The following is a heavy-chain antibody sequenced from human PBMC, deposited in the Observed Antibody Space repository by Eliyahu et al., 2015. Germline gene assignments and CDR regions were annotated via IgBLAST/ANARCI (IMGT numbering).Heavy chain of an antibody. J-gene: IGHJ4*02. V-gene: IGHV1-8*01. CDR1: GYTFTXYD. CDR3: ARGYIPGGSDGYNIDY. D-gene: IGHD2-15*01. Sequence: QVQLVQSGAEVKKPGASVRVSCXASGYTFTXYDIXWXRXATGQGLEWMGWMNPNSGNTGYAQKFQGRVTMTRNTPIDTAYMDLSSLRSEDTAVYYCARGYIPGGSDGYNIDYWGQGTLVTVSS. CDR2: MNPNSGNT.